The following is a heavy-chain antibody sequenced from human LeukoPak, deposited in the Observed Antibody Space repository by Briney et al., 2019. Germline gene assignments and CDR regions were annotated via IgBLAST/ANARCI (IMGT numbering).Heavy chain of an antibody. CDR3: ARQGDILTGYYYYFDY. D-gene: IGHD3-9*01. V-gene: IGHV5-51*01. Sequence: GESLKISCKGSGYSFTSYWIGWVRQMPGKGLEWMGIIYPGDSDTRYSPSFQGQVTISADKSISTAYLQWSSLKASDTAMYYCARQGDILTGYYYYFDYWGQGTLVTVSS. CDR1: GYSFTSYW. CDR2: IYPGDSDT. J-gene: IGHJ4*02.